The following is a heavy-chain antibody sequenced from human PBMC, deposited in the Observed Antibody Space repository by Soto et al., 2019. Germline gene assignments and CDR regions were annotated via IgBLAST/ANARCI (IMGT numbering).Heavy chain of an antibody. Sequence: SETLSLTCTVSGGSISSYYWSWIRQPPGKGLEWIGYIYYSGSTNYNPSLKSRVTISVDTAKNQFSLKLSSVTAADTAVYYCARHVSAGEVGVGEAYDFWSGYYSNYYYYMDVWGKGTTVTVSS. V-gene: IGHV4-59*08. J-gene: IGHJ6*03. CDR2: IYYSGST. CDR1: GGSISSYY. CDR3: ARHVSAGEVGVGEAYDFWSGYYSNYYYYMDV. D-gene: IGHD3-3*01.